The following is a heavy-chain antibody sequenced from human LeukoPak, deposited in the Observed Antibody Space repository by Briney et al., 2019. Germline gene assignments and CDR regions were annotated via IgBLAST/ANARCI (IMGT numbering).Heavy chain of an antibody. J-gene: IGHJ1*01. CDR1: GYTFTGYY. D-gene: IGHD6-6*01. Sequence: ASVKVSCKASGYTFTGYYMHRVRQAPGQGLEWMGWINPNSGGTNYAQKFQGRVTMTRDTSISTAYMELSRLRSDDTAVYYCARVRSSSSHSAEYFQHWGQGTLVTVSS. CDR3: ARVRSSSSHSAEYFQH. V-gene: IGHV1-2*02. CDR2: INPNSGGT.